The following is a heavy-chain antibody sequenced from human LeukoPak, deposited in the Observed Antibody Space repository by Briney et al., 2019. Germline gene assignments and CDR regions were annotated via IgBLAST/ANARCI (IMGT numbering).Heavy chain of an antibody. V-gene: IGHV3-48*01. J-gene: IGHJ4*02. Sequence: GGSLRLSCAASGFTFSSYSMNWVRQSPGRGLEWISYISGSSSTIYYADSVKGRFTISRDNAKNSLYLQMNSLRAEDTAVYYCAKQGAGIRDWGQGTLVTVSS. CDR3: AKQGAGIRD. CDR2: ISGSSSTI. CDR1: GFTFSSYS. D-gene: IGHD6-19*01.